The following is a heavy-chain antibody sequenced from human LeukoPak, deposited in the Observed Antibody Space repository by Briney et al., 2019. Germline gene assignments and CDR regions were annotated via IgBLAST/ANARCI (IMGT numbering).Heavy chain of an antibody. J-gene: IGHJ3*02. V-gene: IGHV4-4*07. CDR2: IYTSGST. Sequence: SSETLSLTCTVSGGSISSYYWSWIRQPAGKGLEWIGRIYTSGSTNYNPSLKSRVTMSVDTSKNQFSLKLSSVTAADTAVYYCARDHITGTSDAFDIWGQGTMVTVSS. CDR1: GGSISSYY. D-gene: IGHD1-20*01. CDR3: ARDHITGTSDAFDI.